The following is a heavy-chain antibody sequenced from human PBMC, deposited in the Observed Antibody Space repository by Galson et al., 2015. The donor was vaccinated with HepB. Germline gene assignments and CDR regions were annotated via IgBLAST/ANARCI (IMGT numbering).Heavy chain of an antibody. CDR3: ARVGYCSGGSCHDDAFDI. CDR2: IYPGDSDT. Sequence: QSGAEVKKPGESLKISCKGSGYSFTSYWIGWVRQMPGKGLEWMGIIYPGDSDTRYSPSFQGQVTISADKSISTAYLQWSSLKASDTAMYYCARVGYCSGGSCHDDAFDIWGQGTMVTVS. V-gene: IGHV5-51*01. CDR1: GYSFTSYW. D-gene: IGHD2-15*01. J-gene: IGHJ3*02.